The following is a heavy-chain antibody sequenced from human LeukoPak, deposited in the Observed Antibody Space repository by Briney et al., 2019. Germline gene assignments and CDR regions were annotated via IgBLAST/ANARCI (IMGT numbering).Heavy chain of an antibody. J-gene: IGHJ5*02. V-gene: IGHV4-39*07. CDR2: IYYSGST. CDR1: GGSVSINNYY. CDR3: ARIPSPGWFDP. Sequence: SETLSLTCTVSGGSVSINNYYWAWIRQPPGKGLEWIANIYYSGSTYYNPSLKSRVTISINTSRNQFSLSLTSVTAADTAVYYCARIPSPGWFDPWGQGTLVTVSS.